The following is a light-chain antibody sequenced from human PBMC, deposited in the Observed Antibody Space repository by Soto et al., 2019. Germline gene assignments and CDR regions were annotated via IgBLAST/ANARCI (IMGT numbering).Light chain of an antibody. CDR2: EVS. CDR1: SSDVGGYNY. Sequence: QSVLTQPASVSGSPGQSITISCTGTSSDVGGYNYVSWYQQHPGQVPKLTLYEVSNRPSGVSNRFSGSKSGNTASLTISGLQAEDEADYYCQSYDSSLSGSKVVFGGGTKLTVL. CDR3: QSYDSSLSGSKVV. J-gene: IGLJ3*02. V-gene: IGLV2-14*01.